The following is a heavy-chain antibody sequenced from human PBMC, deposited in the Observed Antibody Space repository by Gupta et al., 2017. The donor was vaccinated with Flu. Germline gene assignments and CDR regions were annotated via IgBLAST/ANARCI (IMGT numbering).Heavy chain of an antibody. D-gene: IGHD6-13*01. Sequence: QVQLVASGGGVVQPGRSLRLSCSSSGFTFSDYGMHWVRQAPGKGLEWVAVIWVDGSNTCNEDSVKGRFTSSRDNSKDTLYLKMNSLRAEDTAVEHGVRDHKSPHSSNRRDDWGQGTLVTVSS. J-gene: IGHJ4*02. CDR1: GFTFSDYG. CDR3: VRDHKSPHSSNRRDD. V-gene: IGHV3-33*01. CDR2: IWVDGSNT.